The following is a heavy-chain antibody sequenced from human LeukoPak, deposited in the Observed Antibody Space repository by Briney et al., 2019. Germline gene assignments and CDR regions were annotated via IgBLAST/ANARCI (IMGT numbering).Heavy chain of an antibody. V-gene: IGHV3-23*01. CDR2: ISGNGDST. D-gene: IGHD6-13*01. Sequence: GGSLRLSCAASGLTFSSYAMAWVRQAPGKGLEWVSAISGNGDSTYYAGSVNGRFTISRDNSKNTLYLQMNSLRAEDTAVYYCAKKAHSSTWSNFDYWGQGTLVTVSS. CDR1: GLTFSSYA. J-gene: IGHJ4*02. CDR3: AKKAHSSTWSNFDY.